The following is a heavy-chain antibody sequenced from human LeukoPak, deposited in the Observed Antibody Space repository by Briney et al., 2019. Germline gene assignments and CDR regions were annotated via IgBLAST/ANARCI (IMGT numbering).Heavy chain of an antibody. J-gene: IGHJ4*02. CDR1: GYTFTGYY. D-gene: IGHD3-10*01. V-gene: IGHV1-2*02. Sequence: ASVKVSCKTSGYTFTGYYMHWVRQAPGQGLEWMGWINPNSGGTNYAQKFQGRVTMTRDTSISTACMELSRLRSDDTAVYYCARGSSSYYASGSYSPSFDYWGQGTLVTVPS. CDR3: ARGSSSYYASGSYSPSFDY. CDR2: INPNSGGT.